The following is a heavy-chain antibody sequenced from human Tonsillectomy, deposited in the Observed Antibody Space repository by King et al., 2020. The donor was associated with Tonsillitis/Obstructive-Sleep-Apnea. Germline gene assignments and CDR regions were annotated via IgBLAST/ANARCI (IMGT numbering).Heavy chain of an antibody. D-gene: IGHD2-2*01. CDR2: IKEDGSEE. CDR3: AREVGSH. Sequence: VQLVESGGGLVQPGGSLRLSCAASGFTFSSSWMSWVRQAPGKGLEWVANIKEDGSEEYYIDSVKGRFTIYRDNAKNSLYLHMNSLRAEDTAVYYCAREVGSHWGQGTLVTVSS. CDR1: GFTFSSSW. V-gene: IGHV3-7*01. J-gene: IGHJ4*02.